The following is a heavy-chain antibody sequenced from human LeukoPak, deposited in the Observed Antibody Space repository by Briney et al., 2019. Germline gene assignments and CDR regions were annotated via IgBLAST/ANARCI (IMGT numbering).Heavy chain of an antibody. CDR3: ARRGYSYGNFDY. J-gene: IGHJ4*02. D-gene: IGHD5-18*01. V-gene: IGHV4-39*01. Sequence: SETPSLTCTVSGGSISSSSYYWGWIRQPPGKGLEWIGSIYYSGSTYYNPSLKSRVTISVDTSKNQFSLKLSSVTAADTAVYYCARRGYSYGNFDYWGQGTLVTVSS. CDR2: IYYSGST. CDR1: GGSISSSSYY.